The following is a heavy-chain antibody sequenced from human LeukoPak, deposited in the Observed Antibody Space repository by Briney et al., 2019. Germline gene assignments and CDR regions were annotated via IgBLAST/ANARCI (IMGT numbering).Heavy chain of an antibody. CDR3: ARVQGRDCSGGSCYYFDY. V-gene: IGHV1-69*05. Sequence: SVKVSCKASGGTFSSYAISWVRQAPGQGLEWMGGIIPIFGTANYAQKFQGRVTITTDESTSTAHMELSSLRSEDTAVYYCARVQGRDCSGGSCYYFDYWGQGTLVTVSS. J-gene: IGHJ4*02. CDR1: GGTFSSYA. CDR2: IIPIFGTA. D-gene: IGHD2-15*01.